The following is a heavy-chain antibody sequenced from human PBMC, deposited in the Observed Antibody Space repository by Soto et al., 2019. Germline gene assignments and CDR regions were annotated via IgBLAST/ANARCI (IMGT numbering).Heavy chain of an antibody. Sequence: QVQLVQSGAEEKKPGASVKVSCKASGYTFTGYAMHWVRQAPGQRLEWMGWINAGNGNTKYSQKFQGRVTITRDTLACTAYMELSSLRSADTAVYYCATAVAVPVDFDYWGQGTLVSVSS. CDR2: INAGNGNT. D-gene: IGHD6-19*01. CDR1: GYTFTGYA. J-gene: IGHJ4*02. CDR3: ATAVAVPVDFDY. V-gene: IGHV1-3*05.